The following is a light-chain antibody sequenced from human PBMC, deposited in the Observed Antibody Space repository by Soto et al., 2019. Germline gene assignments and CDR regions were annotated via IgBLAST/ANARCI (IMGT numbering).Light chain of an antibody. V-gene: IGKV1-17*02. Sequence: DIQMTQSPSSLSAFVGDRVTVTCRASQGIRIYLGWFQQKPGKAPKRLIYGASSLQSGVPSRFSGRGSGTEFTLTISNLQPEDFATYYCLQHNSFPRTFGQGTKVDIK. CDR1: QGIRIY. CDR3: LQHNSFPRT. J-gene: IGKJ1*01. CDR2: GAS.